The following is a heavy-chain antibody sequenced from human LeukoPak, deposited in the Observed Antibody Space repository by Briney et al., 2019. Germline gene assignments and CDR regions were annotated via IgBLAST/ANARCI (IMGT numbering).Heavy chain of an antibody. CDR1: GGSISSSSYY. D-gene: IGHD3-10*01. CDR3: ARGWGKTSGSYYRPQPNKGWFDP. J-gene: IGHJ5*02. V-gene: IGHV4-39*07. CDR2: MNHSGST. Sequence: SETLSLTCTVSGGSISSSSYYWGWIRQPPGKGLEWIGEMNHSGSTNYNPSLKSRVTISVDTSKNQFSLKLSSVTVADTAVYYCARGWGKTSGSYYRPQPNKGWFDPWGQGTLVTVSS.